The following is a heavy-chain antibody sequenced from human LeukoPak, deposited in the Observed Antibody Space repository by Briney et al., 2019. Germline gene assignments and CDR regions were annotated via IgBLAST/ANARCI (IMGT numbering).Heavy chain of an antibody. CDR3: AGGRRNWFDP. V-gene: IGHV4-34*01. J-gene: IGHJ5*02. CDR2: INHSGST. Sequence: PSETLSLTCAVYGGSFSGYYWSWIRQPPGKGLEWIGEINHSGSTNYNPSLKSRVTISVDTCKNQFSLKLSSVTAADTAVYYCAGGRRNWFDPWGQGTLVTVSS. D-gene: IGHD1-14*01. CDR1: GGSFSGYY.